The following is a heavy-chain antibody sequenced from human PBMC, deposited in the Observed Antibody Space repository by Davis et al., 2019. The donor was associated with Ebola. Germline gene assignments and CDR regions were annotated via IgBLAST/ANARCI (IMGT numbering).Heavy chain of an antibody. CDR3: AKDNRNIWSEV. V-gene: IGHV3-23*01. D-gene: IGHD2/OR15-2a*01. Sequence: PGGSLRPSCSASGFIFSTYVMSWVRQAPGKGLEWVSTYCTSADTYYADSVKGRFTISRDNSKNTLYLQMNGLRVENTAIYYCAKDNRNIWSEVWGQGTMVTVSS. J-gene: IGHJ3*01. CDR2: CTSADT. CDR1: GFIFSTYV.